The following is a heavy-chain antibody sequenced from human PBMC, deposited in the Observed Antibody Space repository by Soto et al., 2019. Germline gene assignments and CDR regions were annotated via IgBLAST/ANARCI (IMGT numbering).Heavy chain of an antibody. V-gene: IGHV1-69*02. CDR2: IIPILGIA. J-gene: IGHJ6*02. Sequence: QVQLVQSGAEVKKPGSSVKVSCKASGGTFSSYTISWVRQAPGQGLEWMGRIIPILGIANYAQKFQGRVTITANKSTSTAYMELSSLRSEDTAVYYCARAAASAPYYYYGMDVWGQGNTVTVSS. CDR1: GGTFSSYT. CDR3: ARAAASAPYYYYGMDV. D-gene: IGHD6-13*01.